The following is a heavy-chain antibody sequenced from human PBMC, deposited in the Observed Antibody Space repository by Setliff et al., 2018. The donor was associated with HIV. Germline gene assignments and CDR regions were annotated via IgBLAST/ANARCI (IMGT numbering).Heavy chain of an antibody. Sequence: SETLSLTCTVSGYSMSGGYNWGWIRQSPEKGLEWIGNIYHVGTTYYNPSLKSRVTLSEDTSKNQFSLTLTSVTAADTAVYYCVRDPPLITYGPDHPFDIWGQGTMVTVSS. CDR3: VRDPPLITYGPDHPFDI. J-gene: IGHJ3*02. CDR2: IYHVGTT. D-gene: IGHD3-10*01. CDR1: GYSMSGGYN. V-gene: IGHV4-38-2*02.